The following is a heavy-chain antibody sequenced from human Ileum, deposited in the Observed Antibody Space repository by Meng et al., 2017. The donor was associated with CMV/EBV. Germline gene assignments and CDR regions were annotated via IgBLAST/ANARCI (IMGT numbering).Heavy chain of an antibody. CDR1: GFSFSNTW. CDR3: ARDQGRYTNYVDD. Sequence: GESLKISCAASGFSFSNTWMTWVRHIPGKGLQWVANINEDGSEIFYVDSVKGRFTVSRDNAKDSIYLQMNNLRVEDSAVYYCARDQGRYTNYVDDWGQGTVVTVSS. D-gene: IGHD4-11*01. J-gene: IGHJ4*01. V-gene: IGHV3-7*01. CDR2: INEDGSEI.